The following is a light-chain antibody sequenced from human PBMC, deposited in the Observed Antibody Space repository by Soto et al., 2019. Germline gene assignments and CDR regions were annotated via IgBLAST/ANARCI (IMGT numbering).Light chain of an antibody. CDR1: QSVSSSY. CDR2: GAS. J-gene: IGKJ2*01. Sequence: EIVLTQSPGTLSLSPGERATLSCRASQSVSSSYLAWYQQKPGQAPRLLIYGASSRATGIPDRFSGSGSGTDSTLTITRLEPEDFAVYYCQQYESSPYTFGQGTNLEIK. CDR3: QQYESSPYT. V-gene: IGKV3-20*01.